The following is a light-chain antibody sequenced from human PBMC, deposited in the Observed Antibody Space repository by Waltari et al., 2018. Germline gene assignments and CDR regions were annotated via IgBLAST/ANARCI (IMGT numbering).Light chain of an antibody. CDR2: QAS. Sequence: MQMTQSPSTLSASVGDRVTITCRASQSIRNWLAWYQQKPGRAPKLLMYQASNLESGVPSRFSGSGSGSQFTLTISSLQPDDFATYYCQQYNNYFWTFGQGTKVEIK. CDR3: QQYNNYFWT. V-gene: IGKV1-5*03. J-gene: IGKJ1*01. CDR1: QSIRNW.